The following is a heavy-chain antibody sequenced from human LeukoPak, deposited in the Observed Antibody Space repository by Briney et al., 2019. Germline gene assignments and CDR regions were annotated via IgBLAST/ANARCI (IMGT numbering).Heavy chain of an antibody. CDR3: AKDISSSGTRGAFDI. Sequence: GGSLRLSCAASGFTFDDYAMHWVRQAPGKGLEWVSGISWNSGSIGYADSVKGRFTISRDNAKNSLYLQMNSLRAEDTALYYCAKDISSSGTRGAFDIWGQGTMVTVSS. CDR2: ISWNSGSI. D-gene: IGHD6-13*01. CDR1: GFTFDDYA. J-gene: IGHJ3*02. V-gene: IGHV3-9*01.